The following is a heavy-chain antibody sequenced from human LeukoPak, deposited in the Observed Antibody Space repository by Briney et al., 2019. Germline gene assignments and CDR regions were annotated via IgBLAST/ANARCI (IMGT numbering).Heavy chain of an antibody. CDR1: GGSFSSYY. V-gene: IGHV4-34*01. J-gene: IGHJ6*03. CDR2: INHNGST. Sequence: SETLSLTCAVYGGSFSSYYWGWIRQPPGKGLEWIGEINHNGSTNYNPSLKSRVTISVDTSKNRFSLKLSSVTAADTAVYYCARDQEAYCSSTSCYEYYYYMDVWGKGTTVTISS. D-gene: IGHD2-2*01. CDR3: ARDQEAYCSSTSCYEYYYYMDV.